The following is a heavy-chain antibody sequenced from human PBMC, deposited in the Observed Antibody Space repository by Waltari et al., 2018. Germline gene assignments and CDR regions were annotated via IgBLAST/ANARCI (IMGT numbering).Heavy chain of an antibody. D-gene: IGHD5-18*01. Sequence: QVQLVQSGAEVKKPGSSVKVSCKASGGTFSSYAISWVRQAPGQGLEWMGRIIPIRGIANGAQKFQGRVTMTADKSTSTAYMELSSLRSEDTAVYYCAGDVDTAMEFHYWGQGTLVTVSS. CDR3: AGDVDTAMEFHY. J-gene: IGHJ4*02. CDR1: GGTFSSYA. CDR2: IIPIRGIA. V-gene: IGHV1-69*04.